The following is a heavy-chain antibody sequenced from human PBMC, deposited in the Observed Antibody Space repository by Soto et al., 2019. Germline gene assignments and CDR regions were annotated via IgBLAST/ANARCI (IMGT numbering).Heavy chain of an antibody. CDR2: INPNRGGT. V-gene: IGHV1-2*02. CDR1: GYTFTGYY. CDR3: ASAMWELLHWFDP. J-gene: IGHJ5*02. D-gene: IGHD1-26*01. Sequence: ASVKVSCKASGYTFTGYYMHWVRRAPGQGLEWMGWINPNRGGTNYAQKFQGRVTMTRDTSISTAYMELSRLRSDDTAVYYCASAMWELLHWFDPWGQGTLVTVSS.